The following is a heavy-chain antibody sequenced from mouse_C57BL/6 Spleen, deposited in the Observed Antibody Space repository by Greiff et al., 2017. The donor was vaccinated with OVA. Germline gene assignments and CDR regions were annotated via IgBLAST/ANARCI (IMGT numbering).Heavy chain of an antibody. CDR2: IWSGGST. V-gene: IGHV2-2*01. D-gene: IGHD2-4*01. Sequence: VQLKESGPGLVQPSQSLSITCTVSGFSLTSYGVHWVRQSPGKGLEWLGVIWSGGSTDYNAAFISRLSISKDNSKSQVFFKMNSLQADDTAIYYCARNYYDYWYFDVWGTGTTVTVSS. J-gene: IGHJ1*03. CDR3: ARNYYDYWYFDV. CDR1: GFSLTSYG.